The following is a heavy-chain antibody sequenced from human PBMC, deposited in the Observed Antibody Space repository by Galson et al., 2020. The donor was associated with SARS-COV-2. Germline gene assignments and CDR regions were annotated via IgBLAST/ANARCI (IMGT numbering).Heavy chain of an antibody. CDR3: ARIRRGAANAGWYFDL. Sequence: SGPTLVKPTQTLTLTCTFSGFSLTTNGMCVSWIRQPPGKSLEWLARIDWDDDKYYSTSLKTRLTVSKDTSKNRVVLTMTNMDPVDTATYYCARIRRGAANAGWYFDLWGRGTLVTVSS. CDR2: IDWDDDK. D-gene: IGHD2-2*01. CDR1: GFSLTTNGMC. V-gene: IGHV2-70*11. J-gene: IGHJ2*01.